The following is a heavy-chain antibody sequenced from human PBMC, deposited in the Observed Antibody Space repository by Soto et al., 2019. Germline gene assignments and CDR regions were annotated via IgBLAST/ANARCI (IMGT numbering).Heavy chain of an antibody. D-gene: IGHD6-13*01. CDR2: IYTSGST. CDR3: ARHVAAAGTVWWFDP. CDR1: GGSISSYY. Sequence: SETLSLTCTVSGGSISSYYWSWIRQPAGKGLEWIGRIYTSGSTNYNPSLKSRVTMSVDTSKNQFSLKLSSVTAADTAVYYCARHVAAAGTVWWFDPWGQGTLVTVSS. V-gene: IGHV4-4*07. J-gene: IGHJ5*02.